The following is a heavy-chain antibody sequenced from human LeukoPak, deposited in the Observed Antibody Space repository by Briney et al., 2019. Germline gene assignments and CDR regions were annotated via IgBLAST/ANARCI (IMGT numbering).Heavy chain of an antibody. CDR1: GFTFSSYW. CDR3: ARVVASEYYFDY. D-gene: IGHD5-12*01. J-gene: IGHJ4*02. V-gene: IGHV3-74*01. Sequence: PGGSLRLSCAASGFTFSSYWMHWVRQAPGKGLVWVSRINSDGSSTSYADSVKGRFTISRDNAKNTLYLQMNSLRAEDTAVYYCARVVASEYYFDYWGQGTLVTVSS. CDR2: INSDGSST.